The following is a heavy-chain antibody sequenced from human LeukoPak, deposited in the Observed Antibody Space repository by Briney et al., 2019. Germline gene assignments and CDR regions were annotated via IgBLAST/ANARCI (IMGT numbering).Heavy chain of an antibody. D-gene: IGHD1-26*01. J-gene: IGHJ4*02. V-gene: IGHV3-74*01. CDR3: VTVGATSAYFDY. CDR2: INTDVSRI. Sequence: PGGSLRLSCAASGFTFSSYWMHWVRQAPGKGLVWVSRINTDVSRISYADSVKGRFTISRDNAKNTLYLQMNSLRAEDTAVYYCVTVGATSAYFDYWGQGTLVTVSS. CDR1: GFTFSSYW.